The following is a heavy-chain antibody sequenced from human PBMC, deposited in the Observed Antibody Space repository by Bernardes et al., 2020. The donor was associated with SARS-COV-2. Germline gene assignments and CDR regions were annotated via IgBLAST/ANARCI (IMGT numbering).Heavy chain of an antibody. CDR3: ARHTYATVTTTPGGWFDP. D-gene: IGHD4-17*01. V-gene: IGHV4-39*01. CDR2: IYYSGTT. J-gene: IGHJ5*02. CDR1: GGSISSRSYY. Sequence: SETLSLTCIVSGGSISSRSYYWGWIRQPPGKGLEWIGSIYYSGTTYYNPSLKSPVTISVDTSKSQFSLRLSSVTAADTAVYYCARHTYATVTTTPGGWFDPWGQGTLVPVSS.